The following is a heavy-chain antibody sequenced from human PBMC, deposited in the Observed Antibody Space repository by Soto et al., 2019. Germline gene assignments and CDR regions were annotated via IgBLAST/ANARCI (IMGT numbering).Heavy chain of an antibody. D-gene: IGHD3-22*01. J-gene: IGHJ4*02. CDR1: GYTFTSYY. V-gene: IGHV1-46*01. Sequence: GASVKVSCKASGYTFTSYYMHWVRQAPGQGLEWMGIINPSGGSTSYAQKFQGRVTMTRDTSTSTVYMELSSLRSEDTAVYYCANSVFGYANYYDSSGYYPGLDYWGQGTLVTVSS. CDR3: ANSVFGYANYYDSSGYYPGLDY. CDR2: INPSGGST.